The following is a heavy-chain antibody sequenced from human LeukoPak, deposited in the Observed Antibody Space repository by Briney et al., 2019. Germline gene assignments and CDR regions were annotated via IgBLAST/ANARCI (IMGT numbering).Heavy chain of an antibody. J-gene: IGHJ6*03. Sequence: SETLSLTCTVSGGSISSYYWSWIRQPAGKGLEWIGRIYTSGSTNYNPSLKSRVTMSVDTSKNQYSLKLSSVTAADTAVYYCARGGYSGSPPQYYYYMDVWGKGTTVTVSS. V-gene: IGHV4-4*07. CDR2: IYTSGST. CDR3: ARGGYSGSPPQYYYYMDV. CDR1: GGSISSYY. D-gene: IGHD1-26*01.